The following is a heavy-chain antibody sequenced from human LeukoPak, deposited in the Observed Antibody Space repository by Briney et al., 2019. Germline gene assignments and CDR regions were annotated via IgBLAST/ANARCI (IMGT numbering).Heavy chain of an antibody. J-gene: IGHJ4*02. V-gene: IGHV3-33*06. Sequence: GGSLRLSCVASGFTFSHYGMHWVRQAPGKGLEWVAVIWNDGSNRYYADSVKGRFTISRDNSKNTVYLQMNSLRAADTSVYYCAKDAQRGFDYRNSLEYWGQGTLVTVSS. CDR2: IWNDGSNR. CDR3: AKDAQRGFDYRNSLEY. CDR1: GFTFSHYG. D-gene: IGHD4-11*01.